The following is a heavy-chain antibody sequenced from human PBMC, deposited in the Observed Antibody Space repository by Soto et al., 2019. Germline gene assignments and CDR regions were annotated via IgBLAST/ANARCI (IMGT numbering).Heavy chain of an antibody. Sequence: SETLSLTCTVSRGSMNSHYWNWIRQPPGKGLDWIGYISYSGSTDYNPSLKSRVTISVDTSKNQFSLNLNSVTAADTAVYYCASYRYSSSSGFDSWGQGTLVTVS. CDR1: RGSMNSHY. J-gene: IGHJ4*02. V-gene: IGHV4-59*11. D-gene: IGHD6-13*01. CDR2: ISYSGST. CDR3: ASYRYSSSSGFDS.